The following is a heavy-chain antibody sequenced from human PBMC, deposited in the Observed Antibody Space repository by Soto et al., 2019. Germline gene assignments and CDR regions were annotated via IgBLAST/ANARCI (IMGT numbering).Heavy chain of an antibody. D-gene: IGHD3-22*01. V-gene: IGHV3-30-3*01. J-gene: IGHJ4*02. CDR3: ARDPSYYYDRSGALVDY. Sequence: QVQLVESGGGVVQPGRSLRLSCAASGFTFSSYAMHWVRQAPGKGLEWVAVISYDGSNKYYADSVKGRFTISRDNSKNTLYLQMNSLRAEDTAVYYCARDPSYYYDRSGALVDYWGQGTLVTVSS. CDR1: GFTFSSYA. CDR2: ISYDGSNK.